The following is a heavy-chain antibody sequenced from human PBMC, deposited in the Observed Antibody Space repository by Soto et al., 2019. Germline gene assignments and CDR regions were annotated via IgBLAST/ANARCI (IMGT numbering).Heavy chain of an antibody. J-gene: IGHJ6*02. CDR3: ARDFEVRDPYGNYYYPMDV. D-gene: IGHD3-10*01. CDR2: IYYSGST. Sequence: SETLSLTCTVSGGSVSSGSYYWRWIRQPPGKGLEWIGYIYYSGSTNYNPSLKSRVTISVDTSKNQFSVKLSSVTAADTAVYYCARDFEVRDPYGNYYYPMDVWGQGTTVTAP. CDR1: GGSVSSGSYY. V-gene: IGHV4-61*01.